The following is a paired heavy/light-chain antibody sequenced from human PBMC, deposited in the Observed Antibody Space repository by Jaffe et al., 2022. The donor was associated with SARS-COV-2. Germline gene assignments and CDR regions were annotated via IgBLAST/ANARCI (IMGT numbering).Heavy chain of an antibody. V-gene: IGHV3-30*18. D-gene: IGHD6-19*01. CDR1: GFSFNRYG. Sequence: QVQLVESGGGVVQPGKSLRLSCAASGFSFNRYGMHWVRQAPGKGLEWVAVISYDGTNKYYTDSVKGRFTISRDNSKNALYLQMSSLRAEDTAVYYCAKGGSSDWRSFYGMDVWGRGTTVTVSS. CDR3: AKGGSSDWRSFYGMDV. J-gene: IGHJ6*02. CDR2: ISYDGTNK.
Light chain of an antibody. J-gene: IGKJ2*01. V-gene: IGKV2-30*01. CDR2: KVS. CDR3: MQGTHWPPFT. Sequence: DVVMTQSPLSLPVTLGQPASISCTSSQSLVFSDGDTYLNWFHQRPGQSPRRLIYKVSNRDSGVPDRFSGSGSGTDFTLKISRVEAEDVGVYYCMQGTHWPPFTFGQGTKLEIK. CDR1: QSLVFSDGDTY.